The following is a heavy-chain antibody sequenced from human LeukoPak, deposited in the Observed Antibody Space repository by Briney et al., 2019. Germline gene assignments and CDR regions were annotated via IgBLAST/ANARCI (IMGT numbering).Heavy chain of an antibody. CDR2: ISDRGST. V-gene: IGHV4-59*01. D-gene: IGHD2-15*01. J-gene: IGHJ4*02. CDR3: ARDVCSGGTCYLDY. Sequence: SETLSLTCTVSGGSISSYYWTWIRQPPGKALESIGYISDRGSTYYSPSLKSRATISADTSKNQISLKLTSVTAADTAVYYCARDVCSGGTCYLDYWGRGTLVSVSS. CDR1: GGSISSYY.